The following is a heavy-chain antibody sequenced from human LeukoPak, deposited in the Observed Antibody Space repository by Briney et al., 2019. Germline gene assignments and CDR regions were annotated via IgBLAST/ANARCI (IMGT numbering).Heavy chain of an antibody. Sequence: SETLSLTCTVSGYSISSGYYWGWIRQPPGKGLEWIGSFYHSGSTYYNPSLKSRVTISVDTSKNQFSLKLSSVTAADTAVYYCAREVAVAGAFDYWGQGTLVTVSS. J-gene: IGHJ4*02. V-gene: IGHV4-38-2*02. CDR2: FYHSGST. D-gene: IGHD6-19*01. CDR1: GYSISSGYY. CDR3: AREVAVAGAFDY.